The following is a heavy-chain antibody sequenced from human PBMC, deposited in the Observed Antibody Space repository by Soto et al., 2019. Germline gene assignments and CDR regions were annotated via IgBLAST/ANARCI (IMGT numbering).Heavy chain of an antibody. CDR3: ARGWETVGTTTPFAY. CDR1: GGTFSNYA. Sequence: QVQLVQAGAEVKKPGSSVKVSCKASGGTFSNYAINWVRQAPGQGLEWMGGIIPLFGTPNYAQKFQGRVTFNAHKSTSTAYMELRSLRSDDTAVYYCARGWETVGTTTPFAYWGQGTLVTVSS. D-gene: IGHD1-26*01. J-gene: IGHJ4*02. CDR2: IIPLFGTP. V-gene: IGHV1-69*06.